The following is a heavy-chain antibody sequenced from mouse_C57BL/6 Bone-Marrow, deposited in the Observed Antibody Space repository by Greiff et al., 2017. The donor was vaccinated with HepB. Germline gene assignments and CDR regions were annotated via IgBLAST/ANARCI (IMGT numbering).Heavy chain of an antibody. CDR3: ARRGIYYGNPFAY. J-gene: IGHJ3*01. CDR2: INPNNGGT. Sequence: VHVKQSGPELVKPGASVKIPCKASGYTFTDYNMDWVKQSHGKSLEWIGDINPNNGGTIYNQKFKGKATLTVDKSSSTAYMDLRSLTSEDTAVYYCARRGIYYGNPFAYWGQGTLVTVSA. CDR1: GYTFTDYN. D-gene: IGHD2-1*01. V-gene: IGHV1-18*01.